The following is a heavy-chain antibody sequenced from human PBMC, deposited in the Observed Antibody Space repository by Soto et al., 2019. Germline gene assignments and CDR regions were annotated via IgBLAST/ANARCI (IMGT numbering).Heavy chain of an antibody. V-gene: IGHV3-23*01. CDR3: TTHEEGAPWAGGFDS. D-gene: IGHD1-26*01. Sequence: GSXRLSYSASGFRFRTRAMSWVRQAPGKGLEWVASIRPGGDSTYYADSVKGRFAVSRDNSNVTLYLQMDSLRVEDTAIYYCTTHEEGAPWAGGFDSWGQGTLVTVSS. CDR2: IRPGGDST. CDR1: GFRFRTRA. J-gene: IGHJ5*01.